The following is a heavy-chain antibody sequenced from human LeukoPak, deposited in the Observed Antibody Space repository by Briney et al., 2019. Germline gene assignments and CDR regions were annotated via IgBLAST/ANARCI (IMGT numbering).Heavy chain of an antibody. CDR2: IYTGGNT. Sequence: HPGGSLRLSCAASGFTVSSNYMSWVRQSPGKGLEWGSLIYTGGNTYYADSVKGRFTLSRDNSKNTVYLQMNSLRAEDTAVYYCARGSVEMATINAFDIWGQGTMVTVSS. CDR3: ARGSVEMATINAFDI. J-gene: IGHJ3*02. V-gene: IGHV3-53*05. D-gene: IGHD5-24*01. CDR1: GFTVSSNY.